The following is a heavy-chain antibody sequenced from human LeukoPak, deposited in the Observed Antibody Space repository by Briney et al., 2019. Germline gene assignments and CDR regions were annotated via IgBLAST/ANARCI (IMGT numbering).Heavy chain of an antibody. CDR2: INHSGST. J-gene: IGHJ4*02. CDR3: ARPGMVRGVSGDY. Sequence: SETLSLTCAVYGGSFSGYYWSWIRQPPGKGLEWIGEINHSGSTNYNPSLKSRVTISVDTSKNQFSLKLSSVTAADTAVYYCARPGMVRGVSGDYWGQGTLVTVSS. V-gene: IGHV4-34*01. CDR1: GGSFSGYY. D-gene: IGHD3-10*01.